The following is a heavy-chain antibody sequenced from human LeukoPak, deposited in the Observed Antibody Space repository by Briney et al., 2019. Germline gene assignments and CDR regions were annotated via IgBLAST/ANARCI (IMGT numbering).Heavy chain of an antibody. CDR3: ARDQLSRGVWFDP. D-gene: IGHD1-1*01. J-gene: IGHJ5*02. Sequence: ASVKVSCKASGYTSTSYGISWVRQAPGQGLEWMGWISTYNGNTNYAQKLQGRVTMTTEISTSTAYMELRSLRSDDTAVYYCARDQLSRGVWFDPWGQGTLVTVSS. CDR1: GYTSTSYG. V-gene: IGHV1-18*01. CDR2: ISTYNGNT.